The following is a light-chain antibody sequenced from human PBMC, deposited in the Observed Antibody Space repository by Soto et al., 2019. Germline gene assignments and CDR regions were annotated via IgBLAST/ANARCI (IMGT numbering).Light chain of an antibody. Sequence: DIQMTQSPSSLSASVGDRVTITCQASQDVKNYLNWYQQKPGKAPKLLIYDASNLERGVPSRFSGSGTGTEFTLTISSLQPEDFARYYCQKLNTYPLTFGQGTRLDIK. CDR3: QKLNTYPLT. V-gene: IGKV1-33*01. J-gene: IGKJ5*01. CDR1: QDVKNY. CDR2: DAS.